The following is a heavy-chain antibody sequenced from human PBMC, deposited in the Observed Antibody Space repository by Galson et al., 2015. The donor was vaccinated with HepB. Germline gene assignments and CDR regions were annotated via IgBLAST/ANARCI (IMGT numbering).Heavy chain of an antibody. CDR2: IYYSGST. J-gene: IGHJ5*02. V-gene: IGHV4-39*01. CDR1: GGSISTSSYY. Sequence: ETLSLTCTVSGGSISTSSYYWGWIRQPPGKGLEWIGIIYYSGSTYYNPSLKSRVTISVDTSKNQFSLKLTSVTASDTAVYYCAGIYLVATIGLGWLDPWGQGTLVTVSS. CDR3: AGIYLVATIGLGWLDP. D-gene: IGHD5-12*01.